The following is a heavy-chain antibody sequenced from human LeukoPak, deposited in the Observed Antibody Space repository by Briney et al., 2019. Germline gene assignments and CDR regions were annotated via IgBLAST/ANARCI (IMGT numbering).Heavy chain of an antibody. CDR3: ARGAVRYYMDV. D-gene: IGHD4-17*01. J-gene: IGHJ6*03. CDR2: INTNTGNP. CDR1: GYTFTSYA. Sequence: ASVTVSCTASGYTFTSYAMNWVRQAPGQGLEWMGWINTNTGNPTYAQGFTGRFVFSLDTSVSTAYLQISSLKAEDTAVYYCARGAVRYYMDVWGKGTTVTVSS. V-gene: IGHV7-4-1*02.